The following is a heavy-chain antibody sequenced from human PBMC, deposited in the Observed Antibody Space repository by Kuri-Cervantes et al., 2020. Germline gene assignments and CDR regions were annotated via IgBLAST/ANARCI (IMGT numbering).Heavy chain of an antibody. CDR2: ISAYNGNT. D-gene: IGHD3-22*01. CDR3: ASGIVVEDAFDI. CDR1: GYTFTGYY. J-gene: IGHJ3*02. V-gene: IGHV1-18*04. Sequence: ASVKVSCKASGYTFTGYYMHWVRQAPGQGLEWMGWISAYNGNTNYAQKLQGRVTMTTDTSTSTAYMELRSLRSDDTAVYYCASGIVVEDAFDIWGQGTMVTVSS.